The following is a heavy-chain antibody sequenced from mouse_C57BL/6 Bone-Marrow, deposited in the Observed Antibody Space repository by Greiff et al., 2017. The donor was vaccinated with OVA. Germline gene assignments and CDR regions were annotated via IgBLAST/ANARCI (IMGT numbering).Heavy chain of an antibody. J-gene: IGHJ2*01. V-gene: IGHV1-22*01. D-gene: IGHD1-1*01. Sequence: VQLQQSGPELVKPGASVKMSCKASGYTFTDYNMHWVKQSHGKSLEWIGYINPNNGGTSYNQKFKGKSTLTVNKSSSTAYMELRSLTSEDSAVYYCARTGGSSPYYFDYWGQGTTLTVSS. CDR1: GYTFTDYN. CDR2: INPNNGGT. CDR3: ARTGGSSPYYFDY.